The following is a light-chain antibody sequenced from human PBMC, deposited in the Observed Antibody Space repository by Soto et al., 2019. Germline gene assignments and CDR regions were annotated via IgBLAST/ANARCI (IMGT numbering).Light chain of an antibody. CDR3: QQRSNWPT. J-gene: IGKJ4*01. Sequence: EIVLTQSPATLSLSPGERATLSCRASQSVSSYVAWYQQKPGQAPRLLIYDASNRATGIPARFSGSGSGTDFTLTISSLEPEDFAVYYCQQRSNWPTFGGGTKVDIK. CDR1: QSVSSY. V-gene: IGKV3-11*01. CDR2: DAS.